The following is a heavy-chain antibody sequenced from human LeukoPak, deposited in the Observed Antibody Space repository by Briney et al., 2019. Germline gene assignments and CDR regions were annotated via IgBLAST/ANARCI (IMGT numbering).Heavy chain of an antibody. V-gene: IGHV1-69*02. D-gene: IGHD4-17*01. Sequence: SVKVSCKASGGTFSSYTISWVRQAPGQGLEWMGRIIPILGIANYAQKFQGRVTITADKSTSAAYMELSSLRSEDTAVYYGARGGDKGWFDPWGQGTLVTVSS. J-gene: IGHJ5*02. CDR3: ARGGDKGWFDP. CDR1: GGTFSSYT. CDR2: IIPILGIA.